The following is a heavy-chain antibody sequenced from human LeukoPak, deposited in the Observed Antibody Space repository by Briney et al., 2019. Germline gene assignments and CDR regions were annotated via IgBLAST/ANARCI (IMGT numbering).Heavy chain of an antibody. Sequence: PGGTLRFSCAASGFTFSSYTMHWVGQAPGKGPKGVAVISYDVINKHYADTVKGRFNSCIDNSKNTLYLQMNSLRTEDTAAYYCARDLRLGELSLSLFDYWGQGSLVTVSS. CDR3: ARDLRLGELSLSLFDY. J-gene: IGHJ4*02. CDR1: GFTFSSYT. CDR2: ISYDVINK. V-gene: IGHV3-30*01. D-gene: IGHD3-16*02.